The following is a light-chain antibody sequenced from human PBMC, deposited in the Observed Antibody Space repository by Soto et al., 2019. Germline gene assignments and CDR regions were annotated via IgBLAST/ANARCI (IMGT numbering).Light chain of an antibody. CDR2: GVS. V-gene: IGLV2-14*01. Sequence: QSALTQPASVSGSPGQSITISCAGTSSDVGTYNYVSWYQQYPGKAPQLVIYGVSDRPSGVSSRFSGSKSDNTASLTISGLQADDEADYYCASYTTSSVLGVFGTGTKLTVL. CDR3: ASYTTSSVLGV. CDR1: SSDVGTYNY. J-gene: IGLJ1*01.